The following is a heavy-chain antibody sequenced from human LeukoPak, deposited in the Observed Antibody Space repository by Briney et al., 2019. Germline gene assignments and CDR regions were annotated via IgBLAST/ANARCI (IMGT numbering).Heavy chain of an antibody. D-gene: IGHD6-19*01. Sequence: ASVKVSCKASGYTFTSYGISWVRQAPGQGLEWMGWISAYNGNTSYAQKLQGRVTMTTDTSTSTAYMELRSLRSDDTAVYYCARDTSSGWYSDYWGQGTLVTVSS. J-gene: IGHJ4*02. CDR1: GYTFTSYG. CDR3: ARDTSSGWYSDY. V-gene: IGHV1-18*01. CDR2: ISAYNGNT.